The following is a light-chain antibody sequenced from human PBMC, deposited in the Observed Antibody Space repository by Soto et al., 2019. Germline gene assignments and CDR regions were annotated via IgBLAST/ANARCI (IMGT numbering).Light chain of an antibody. Sequence: DIQMTQSPSTLSASVGDRVTLTCRASQRISSWLDWYQQKPGKAPKFLIYKASNLQSGVPARFSGSGSRTDVTLTISSLHPDDFATYYCQQCNSYPHTFGQGTTVDIK. V-gene: IGKV1-5*03. CDR3: QQCNSYPHT. CDR2: KAS. J-gene: IGKJ1*01. CDR1: QRISSW.